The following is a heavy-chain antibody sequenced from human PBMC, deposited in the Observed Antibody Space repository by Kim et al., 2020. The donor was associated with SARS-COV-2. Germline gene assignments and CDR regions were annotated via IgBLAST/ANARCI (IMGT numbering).Heavy chain of an antibody. CDR3: AGTGFGNTLDY. D-gene: IGHD3-10*01. J-gene: IGHJ4*02. CDR2: ST. Sequence: STYYADSVKGRFTISRDNTKNTLYLRMNSRRAEDTDVYYGAGTGFGNTLDYWGQGTRVTVSS. V-gene: IGHV3-53*01.